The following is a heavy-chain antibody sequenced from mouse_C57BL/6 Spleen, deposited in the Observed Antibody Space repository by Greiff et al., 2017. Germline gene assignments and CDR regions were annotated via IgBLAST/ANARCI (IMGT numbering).Heavy chain of an antibody. Sequence: VKLQQPGAELVRPGSSVKLSCKASGYTFTSYWMHWVKQRPIQGLEWIGNIDPSDSETHYNQKFKDKATLTVDKSSSTAYMQLSSLTSEDSAVYYCARYYSNFYYFDYWGQGTTLTVSS. J-gene: IGHJ2*01. V-gene: IGHV1-52*01. CDR3: ARYYSNFYYFDY. CDR2: IDPSDSET. D-gene: IGHD2-5*01. CDR1: GYTFTSYW.